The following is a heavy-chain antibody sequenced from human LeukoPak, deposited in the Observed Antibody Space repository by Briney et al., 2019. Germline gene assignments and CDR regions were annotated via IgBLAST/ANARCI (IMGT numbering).Heavy chain of an antibody. V-gene: IGHV3-30-3*01. J-gene: IGHJ4*02. Sequence: GGSLRLSCAASGFTFSAYSMHWVRQAPGKGLEWVALISNDGNDKYYADSVKGRFTISRDTSKNTLFLQMNSLRAEDTAVYYCTRGGLFTYDSSGYPIDFWGQGTLVTVSS. CDR3: TRGGLFTYDSSGYPIDF. D-gene: IGHD3-22*01. CDR2: ISNDGNDK. CDR1: GFTFSAYS.